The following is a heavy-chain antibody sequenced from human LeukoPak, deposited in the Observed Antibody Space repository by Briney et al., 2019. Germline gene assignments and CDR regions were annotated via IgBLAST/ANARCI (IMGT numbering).Heavy chain of an antibody. J-gene: IGHJ4*02. V-gene: IGHV3-49*04. Sequence: GGSLRLSCAASGFTFSSYEMNWVRQAPGKGLEWVGFIRSKAYGGTTEYAASVKGRFTISRDDSKSIAYLQMNSLKTEDTAVYYCTRDRVGYYGSGSYHRFDYWGQGTLVTVSS. D-gene: IGHD3-10*01. CDR3: TRDRVGYYGSGSYHRFDY. CDR2: IRSKAYGGTT. CDR1: GFTFSSYE.